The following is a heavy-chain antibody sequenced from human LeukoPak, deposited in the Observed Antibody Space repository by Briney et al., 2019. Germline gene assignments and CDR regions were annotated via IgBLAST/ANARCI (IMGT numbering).Heavy chain of an antibody. CDR2: IYYSGST. CDR1: GGSINSYY. V-gene: IGHV4-59*01. D-gene: IGHD5-12*01. CDR3: ARWIAANWFDP. Sequence: KPSETLSLTCTASGGSINSYYWSWIRQPPGKGLEWVGYIYYSGSTNYNPSLKSRVTISVDKSKNQFSLKLSSVTAADTAVYYCARWIAANWFDPWGQGTLVTVSS. J-gene: IGHJ5*02.